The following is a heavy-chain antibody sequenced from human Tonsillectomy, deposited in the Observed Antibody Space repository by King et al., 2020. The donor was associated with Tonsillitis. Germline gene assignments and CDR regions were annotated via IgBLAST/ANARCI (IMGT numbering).Heavy chain of an antibody. CDR1: GGSISSYY. Sequence: VQLQESGPGLVKPSETLSLTCTVSGGSISSYYWSWIRQPPGKGLEWIGYIYYSGSTNYNPSLKSRATISVDTSKNQFYLKLNSVTAADTAVYFCARVGFCSGGSCYHYYYYYMDVWGKGTTVTVSS. CDR2: IYYSGST. D-gene: IGHD2-15*01. V-gene: IGHV4-59*01. J-gene: IGHJ6*03. CDR3: ARVGFCSGGSCYHYYYYYMDV.